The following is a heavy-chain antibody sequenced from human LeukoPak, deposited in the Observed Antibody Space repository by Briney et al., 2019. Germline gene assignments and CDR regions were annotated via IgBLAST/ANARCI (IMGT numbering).Heavy chain of an antibody. J-gene: IGHJ4*02. CDR1: GGSISSYY. D-gene: IGHD4-17*01. V-gene: IGHV4-59*01. CDR3: ARDGDYGDFDY. Sequence: SETLSLTCTVSGGSISSYYWSWIRQPPGKGLEWIGYIYYSGSTNYNPSLKSRVTISVGTSKNQFPLKLSSVTAADTAVYYCARDGDYGDFDYWGQGTLVTVSS. CDR2: IYYSGST.